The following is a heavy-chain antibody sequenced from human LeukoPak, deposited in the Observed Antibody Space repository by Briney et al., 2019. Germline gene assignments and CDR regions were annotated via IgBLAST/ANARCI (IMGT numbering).Heavy chain of an antibody. V-gene: IGHV3-23*01. D-gene: IGHD3-22*01. CDR3: AKDLDSTGYYSYNY. CDR1: GFTFSNYA. J-gene: IGHJ4*02. CDR2: IGTNPAAT. Sequence: GGSLRLSCAASGFTFSNYAMNWVRQAPGKGLEWVALIGTNPAATHYPDSVQGRFTISRDNSRNTLYLQMNSLRVEDTAIYYCAKDLDSTGYYSYNYWGQGTLVTVSS.